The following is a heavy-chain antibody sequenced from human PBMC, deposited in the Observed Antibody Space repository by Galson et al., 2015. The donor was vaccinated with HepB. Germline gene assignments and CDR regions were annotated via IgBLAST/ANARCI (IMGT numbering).Heavy chain of an antibody. CDR1: GFSFSDDS. V-gene: IGHV3-21*01. J-gene: IGHJ2*01. D-gene: IGHD3-22*01. CDR3: ARGGYYYDSCDFDL. CDR2: IGSGSTHI. Sequence: SLRLSCAASGFSFSDDSMNWVRQAPGKGLEWVSSIGSGSTHIFYADSVEGRFTISRDNAKNSLYLQMSSLRDEDTAIYYCARGGYYYDSCDFDLWGRGTLVTVSS.